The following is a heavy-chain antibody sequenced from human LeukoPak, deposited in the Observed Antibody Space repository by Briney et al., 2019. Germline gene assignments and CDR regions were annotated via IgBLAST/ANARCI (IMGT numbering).Heavy chain of an antibody. Sequence: GRSLRLSCAASGFTFSSYSMNWVRQAPGKGLEWVSYISSSSSTIYYADSVKGRFTISRDNAKNSLYLQMNSLRAEDTAVYYCARDSSSWYRPNWFDPWGQGTLVTVSS. V-gene: IGHV3-48*01. CDR2: ISSSSSTI. D-gene: IGHD6-13*01. CDR3: ARDSSSWYRPNWFDP. CDR1: GFTFSSYS. J-gene: IGHJ5*02.